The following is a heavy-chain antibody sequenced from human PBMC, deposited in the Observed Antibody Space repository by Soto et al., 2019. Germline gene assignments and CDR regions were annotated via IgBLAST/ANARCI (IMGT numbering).Heavy chain of an antibody. CDR3: AKDPTGKKYNWNYYFDY. CDR2: ISYDGSNK. D-gene: IGHD1-7*01. V-gene: IGHV3-30*18. J-gene: IGHJ4*02. CDR1: GFTFSSYG. Sequence: GGSLRLSWAASGFTFSSYGMHWVRQAPGKGLEWVAVISYDGSNKYYADSVKGRFTISRDNSKNTLYLQMNSLRAEDTAVYYCAKDPTGKKYNWNYYFDYWGQGTLVTVSS.